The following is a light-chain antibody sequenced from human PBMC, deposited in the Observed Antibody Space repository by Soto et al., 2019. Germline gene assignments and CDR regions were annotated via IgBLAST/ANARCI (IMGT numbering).Light chain of an antibody. CDR3: QQRSNWPA. J-gene: IGKJ1*01. CDR1: QSVSSY. V-gene: IGKV3-11*01. Sequence: EIVLTQSPATLSLSPGERATLSCRASQSVSSYLAWYQQKPGQAPRLLIHDASDRATGIPARFSGSGSGTYFALTISRLEPEDFSVYYCQQRSNWPAFGQGTKVEIK. CDR2: DAS.